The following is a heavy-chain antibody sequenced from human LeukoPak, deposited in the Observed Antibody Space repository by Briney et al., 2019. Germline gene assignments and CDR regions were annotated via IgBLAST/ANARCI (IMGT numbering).Heavy chain of an antibody. J-gene: IGHJ4*02. CDR1: GFTFSSYG. V-gene: IGHV3-23*05. D-gene: IGHD4-11*01. CDR2: IDISGSNT. CDR3: LVTTTFFDY. Sequence: PGGSLRLSCVGSGFTFSSYGMSWVRQAPGKGLEWVSAIDISGSNTYYADSVKGRFTIYRDNSKNTLYLQMDSLRAEDTAVYYSLVTTTFFDYWGQGTLVSVSS.